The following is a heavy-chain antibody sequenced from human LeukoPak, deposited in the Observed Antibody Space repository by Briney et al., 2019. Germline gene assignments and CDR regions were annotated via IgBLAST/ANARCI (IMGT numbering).Heavy chain of an antibody. CDR1: GFTFSSYG. Sequence: GRSLRLSCAASGFTFSSYGMHWVRQAPGKALEWVAVISYDGSNKYYADSVKGRFTISRDNSKNTLYLRMNSLRAEDTAVYYCAKIGPYSGSYYDYWGQGTLVTVSS. CDR2: ISYDGSNK. J-gene: IGHJ4*02. V-gene: IGHV3-30*18. CDR3: AKIGPYSGSYYDY. D-gene: IGHD1-26*01.